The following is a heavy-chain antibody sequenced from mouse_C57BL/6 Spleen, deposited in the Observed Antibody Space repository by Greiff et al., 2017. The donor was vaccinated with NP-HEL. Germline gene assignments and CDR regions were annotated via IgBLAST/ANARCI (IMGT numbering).Heavy chain of an antibody. CDR1: GYSITSGYY. Sequence: EVQLVESGPGLVKPSPSLSLSCSVTGYSITSGYYWNWIRQFPGNKLEWMGYISYDGSNNYNPSLKNRVSITRDTSKNQFFLKLNSVTTEDTATYYCARPYYGSSYDWYFDVWGTGTTVTVSS. CDR2: ISYDGSN. CDR3: ARPYYGSSYDWYFDV. D-gene: IGHD1-1*01. V-gene: IGHV3-6*01. J-gene: IGHJ1*03.